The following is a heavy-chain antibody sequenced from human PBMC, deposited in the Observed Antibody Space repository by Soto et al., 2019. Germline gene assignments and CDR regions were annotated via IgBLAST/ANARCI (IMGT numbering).Heavy chain of an antibody. V-gene: IGHV4-30-4*02. D-gene: IGHD3-3*01. J-gene: IGHJ4*02. CDR3: ARPPVGLDTISYFDY. Sequence: SDTLALAGTVSGDSVSSVAFHGAWLRRPPGKGLEWILYIYNGGIAYYRPSLESRMHMSLDATRNHYSLRLTSVTAADTAVYFCARPPVGLDTISYFDYWGQGNLVTVSS. CDR2: IYNGGIA. CDR1: GDSVSSVAFH.